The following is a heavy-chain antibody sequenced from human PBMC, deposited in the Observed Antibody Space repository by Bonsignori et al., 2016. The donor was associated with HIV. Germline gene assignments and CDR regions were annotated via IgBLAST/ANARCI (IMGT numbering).Heavy chain of an antibody. CDR3: ARGPSGEWSGNWFDP. J-gene: IGHJ5*02. CDR2: IYTVGQT. V-gene: IGHV3-66*01. Sequence: WIRQPPGKGLEWVSVIYTVGQTYYVDSVKGRFTISRDNSKNTLYLQMNSLRVEDTAVYHCARGPSGEWSGNWFDPWGQGTLVTVSS. D-gene: IGHD3-16*01.